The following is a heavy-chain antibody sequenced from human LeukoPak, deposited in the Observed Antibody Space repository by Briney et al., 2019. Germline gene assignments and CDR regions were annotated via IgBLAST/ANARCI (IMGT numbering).Heavy chain of an antibody. CDR3: ARYDSSGYYLDAFDI. V-gene: IGHV5-10-1*01. CDR1: GYSFTSYW. CDR2: IDPSDSYT. Sequence: GESLKISCKGSGYSFTSYWISWVRQMPGKGLEWMGRIDPSDSYTNYSPSFQGDVTISADKSISTAYLQWSSLKASDTAMYYCARYDSSGYYLDAFDIWGQGTMVTVSS. J-gene: IGHJ3*02. D-gene: IGHD3-22*01.